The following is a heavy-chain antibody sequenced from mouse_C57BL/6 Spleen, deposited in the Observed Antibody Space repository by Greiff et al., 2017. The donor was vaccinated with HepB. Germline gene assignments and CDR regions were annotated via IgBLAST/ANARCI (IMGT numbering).Heavy chain of an antibody. J-gene: IGHJ2*01. D-gene: IGHD1-1*01. CDR1: GFTFSDYY. CDR3: ARSLLRRGYYFDY. V-gene: IGHV5-16*01. CDR2: INYDGSST. Sequence: EVKLVESEGGLVQPGSSMKLSCTASGFTFSDYYMAWVRQVPEKGLEWVANINYDGSSTYYLDSLKSRFIISRDNAKNILYLQMSSLKSEDTATYYCARSLLRRGYYFDYWGQGTTLTVSS.